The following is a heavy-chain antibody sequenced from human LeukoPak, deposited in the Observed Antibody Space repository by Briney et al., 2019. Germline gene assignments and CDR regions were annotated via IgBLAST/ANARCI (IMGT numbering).Heavy chain of an antibody. CDR2: IDPSDSYI. CDR1: GYSFTSYW. J-gene: IGHJ4*02. Sequence: GESLKISCKGSGYSFTSYWITWVRQMPGKGLEWMGRIDPSDSYINYSPSFQGHVTISADKSITTAYLQWSGLKASDTAMYYCARQGGGSRTLALDYWGQGTLVTVSS. D-gene: IGHD1-26*01. V-gene: IGHV5-10-1*01. CDR3: ARQGGGSRTLALDY.